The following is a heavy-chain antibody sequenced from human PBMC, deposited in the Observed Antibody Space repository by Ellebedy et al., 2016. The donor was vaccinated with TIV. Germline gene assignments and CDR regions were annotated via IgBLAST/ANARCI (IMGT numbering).Heavy chain of an antibody. CDR1: GFTFSNAW. J-gene: IGHJ4*02. CDR3: TTDSMMTTVSAYPVDY. Sequence: PGGSLRLSCAASGFTFSNAWMNWVRQAPGKGLEWVGRIKSKTDGGTTDYAAPVKGRFTVSRADSKNTLYLQMNSLKIEDTAVYYCTTDSMMTTVSAYPVDYWGQGTLVTVSS. V-gene: IGHV3-15*07. D-gene: IGHD4-17*01. CDR2: IKSKTDGGTT.